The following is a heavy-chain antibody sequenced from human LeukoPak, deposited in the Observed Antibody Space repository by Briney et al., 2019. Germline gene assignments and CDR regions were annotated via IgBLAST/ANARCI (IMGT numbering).Heavy chain of an antibody. CDR3: ARLGYSGRTDSYYGMDV. V-gene: IGHV3-7*04. Sequence: TGGSLRLSCAASGFTFGNYCMNWVRQAPGKGLEWVANINQVGSDKYYADSVKGRFTISRDNARNTLYLEMNSLRAEDTAVYYLARLGYSGRTDSYYGMDVWGQGTTVTVSS. D-gene: IGHD5-12*01. CDR2: INQVGSDK. J-gene: IGHJ6*02. CDR1: GFTFGNYC.